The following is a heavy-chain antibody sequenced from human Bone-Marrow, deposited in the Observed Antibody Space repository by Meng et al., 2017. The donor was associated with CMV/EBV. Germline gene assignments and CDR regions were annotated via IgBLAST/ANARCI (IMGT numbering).Heavy chain of an antibody. CDR2: LYYSGST. Sequence: SGGYYWSWIRQHPGKGLEWIEYLYYSGSTYYNPSLKSRVTISVDTSKNQFSLKLSSVTAADTAVYYCARGAINYDFWSGYYTYYFDYWGQGTLVTVSS. D-gene: IGHD3-3*01. CDR1: SGGYY. V-gene: IGHV4-31*02. J-gene: IGHJ4*02. CDR3: ARGAINYDFWSGYYTYYFDY.